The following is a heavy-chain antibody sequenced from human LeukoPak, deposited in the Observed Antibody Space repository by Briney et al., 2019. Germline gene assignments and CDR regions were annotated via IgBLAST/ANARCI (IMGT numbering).Heavy chain of an antibody. Sequence: GGSLRLSCAASGFTFSSYAMSWVRQAPGEGLEWVSAISGSGGGTYYADSVKGRFTISRDNSKNTLYLQMNSLRAEDTAVYYCAKEVRYYDSSGFVDYWGQGTLVTVSS. D-gene: IGHD3-22*01. CDR1: GFTFSSYA. J-gene: IGHJ4*02. CDR2: ISGSGGGT. CDR3: AKEVRYYDSSGFVDY. V-gene: IGHV3-23*01.